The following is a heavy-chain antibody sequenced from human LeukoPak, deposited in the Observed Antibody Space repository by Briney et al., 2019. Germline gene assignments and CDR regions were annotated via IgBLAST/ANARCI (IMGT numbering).Heavy chain of an antibody. D-gene: IGHD2-15*01. V-gene: IGHV3-74*01. CDR3: VREPYCSGGSCYTSGFDC. CDR1: GVTFSRYW. CDR2: IKNDGSST. J-gene: IGHJ4*02. Sequence: PGGSLRLSCAASGVTFSRYWMHWVLQAPGKGLVWVSRIKNDGSSTTYADAVKGRFTISRDNAKNTLYLQMNSLRAEDTAVYYCVREPYCSGGSCYTSGFDCWGQGTLVTVSS.